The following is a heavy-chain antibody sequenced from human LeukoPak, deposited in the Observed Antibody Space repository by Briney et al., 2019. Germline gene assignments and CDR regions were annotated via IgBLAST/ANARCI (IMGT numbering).Heavy chain of an antibody. D-gene: IGHD6-13*01. V-gene: IGHV4-61*02. J-gene: IGHJ4*02. CDR1: GGSISSGSYY. CDR2: IYTSGST. Sequence: SETLSLTCTVSGGSISSGSYYWSWIRQPAGKGLEWIGRIYTSGSTNYNPSLKSRVTISVDTSKNQFSLKLSSVTAADTAVYYCARASSRYSSSWNEYYFDYWGQGTLVTVSS. CDR3: ARASSRYSSSWNEYYFDY.